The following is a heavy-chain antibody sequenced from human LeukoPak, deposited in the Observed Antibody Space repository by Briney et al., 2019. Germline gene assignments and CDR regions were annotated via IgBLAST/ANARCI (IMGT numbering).Heavy chain of an antibody. D-gene: IGHD7-27*01. CDR3: ARDTVTGVDWFDP. CDR2: ISGSGGGT. Sequence: PGGSLRLSCVVSGITSSNYAMSWVRQAPGKGLEWVSAISGSGGGTYYADSVKGRFTISRDNAKNSLYLQMNSLRAEDTAVYYCARDTVTGVDWFDPWGQGTLVTVSS. V-gene: IGHV3-23*01. CDR1: GITSSNYA. J-gene: IGHJ5*02.